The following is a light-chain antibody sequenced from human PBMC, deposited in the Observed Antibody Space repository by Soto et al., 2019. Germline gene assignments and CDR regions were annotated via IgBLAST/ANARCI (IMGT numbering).Light chain of an antibody. V-gene: IGKV3-15*01. Sequence: EIVMTQSPATLSVSPGERANLSCRASQSVSSNLAWYQQKPGQAPRLLIYGASTRATGIPARFSGSGSGTEFTLTISSRQSADFAVDYCQQYNNWPPITFGQGTRLEIK. J-gene: IGKJ5*01. CDR1: QSVSSN. CDR3: QQYNNWPPIT. CDR2: GAS.